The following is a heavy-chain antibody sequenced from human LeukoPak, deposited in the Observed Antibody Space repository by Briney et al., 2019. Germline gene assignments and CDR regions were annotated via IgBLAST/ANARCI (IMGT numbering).Heavy chain of an antibody. D-gene: IGHD5-12*01. CDR2: MNPNSGNT. Sequence: VASVKVSCKASGYTFTSYDINWLRQATGQGLEWMGWMNPNSGNTGYAQKFQGRVTMTRNTSMSTAYMELSSLRSGDTAVYYCAIRTPVDIVATLGERVKKGLDYWGQGTLVTVSS. CDR1: GYTFTSYD. V-gene: IGHV1-8*01. CDR3: AIRTPVDIVATLGERVKKGLDY. J-gene: IGHJ4*02.